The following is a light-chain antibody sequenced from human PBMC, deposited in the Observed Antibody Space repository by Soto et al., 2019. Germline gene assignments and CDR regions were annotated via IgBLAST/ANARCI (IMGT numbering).Light chain of an antibody. CDR1: SSDVGGYNY. CDR2: EVS. V-gene: IGLV2-14*03. CDR3: TSFTSSNTWV. Sequence: QSVLTQPASVSGSPGQSITISCTGTSSDVGGYNYVSWFQQHPGKAPKLKIYEVSNQPSGVSNRFSGSKSGYTASLTISELQAEDEADYYCTSFTSSNTWVFGGGTKVTVL. J-gene: IGLJ3*02.